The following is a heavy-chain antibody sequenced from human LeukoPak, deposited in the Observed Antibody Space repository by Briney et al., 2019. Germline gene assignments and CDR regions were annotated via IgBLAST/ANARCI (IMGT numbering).Heavy chain of an antibody. Sequence: SETLSLTCTVSGGSISSSSYYWGWIRQPPGKGLEWIGSIYYSGSTYYNPSLKSRVTISVDTSKNQFSLKLSSVTAADTAVYYCARGMGSGWPRAYYYYGMDVWGQGTTVTVSS. J-gene: IGHJ6*02. CDR1: GGSISSSSYY. CDR3: ARGMGSGWPRAYYYYGMDV. V-gene: IGHV4-39*07. D-gene: IGHD6-19*01. CDR2: IYYSGST.